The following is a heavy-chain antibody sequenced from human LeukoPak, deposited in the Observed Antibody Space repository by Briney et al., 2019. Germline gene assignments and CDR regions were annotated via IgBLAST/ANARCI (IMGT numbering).Heavy chain of an antibody. Sequence: SETLSLTCAVSGYSISSGYYWGWIRQPPGKGLEWIGSIYHSGSTYYNPSLKSRVTISVDTSKNQFSLKLSSVTAADTAVYYCAREIFGSGSYPDFWGQGTLVTVSS. D-gene: IGHD3-10*01. V-gene: IGHV4-38-2*02. J-gene: IGHJ4*02. CDR2: IYHSGST. CDR1: GYSISSGYY. CDR3: AREIFGSGSYPDF.